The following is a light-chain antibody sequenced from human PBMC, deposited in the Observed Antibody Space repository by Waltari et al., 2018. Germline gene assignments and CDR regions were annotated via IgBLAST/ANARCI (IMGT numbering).Light chain of an antibody. Sequence: DIHMTQSPSSLSASIGDRVSIACRASQSIITYLNWYQQKPGTAPRLLISAASNLQSGVPSRFSGSGSGTDFTLTINSLQPEDLATYFCQQGYNTPHTFGQGTKLAIK. CDR1: QSIITY. CDR3: QQGYNTPHT. CDR2: AAS. V-gene: IGKV1-39*01. J-gene: IGKJ2*01.